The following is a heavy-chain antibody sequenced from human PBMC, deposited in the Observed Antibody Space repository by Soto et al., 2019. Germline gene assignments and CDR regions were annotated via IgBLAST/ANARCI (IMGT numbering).Heavy chain of an antibody. J-gene: IGHJ3*02. CDR3: AREVAADGTFREDVFDI. D-gene: IGHD6-13*01. CDR1: GGSFSNHA. Sequence: QVHLVQSGAEVKKPGSSVKVSCKASGGSFSNHAINWVRQAPGQGLEWMGRIIPIFSTTNYAQKFQGRVTFTAAESTVTAYRELSSLKHDDTAKYYCAREVAADGTFREDVFDIWGQGTMVTVSS. V-gene: IGHV1-69*12. CDR2: IIPIFSTT.